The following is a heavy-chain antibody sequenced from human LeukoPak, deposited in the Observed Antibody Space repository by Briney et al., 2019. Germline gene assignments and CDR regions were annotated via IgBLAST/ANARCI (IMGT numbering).Heavy chain of an antibody. CDR1: GGSVSGYY. Sequence: SETLSLTCAVYGGSVSGYYRSWIRQTPGKGLEWIGEINHSGSTNYNPSLKSRVTISVDTSKNQFSLKLSSVTAADTAVYYCARVAPAAFPAFDYWGQGTLVTVSS. J-gene: IGHJ4*02. V-gene: IGHV4-34*01. D-gene: IGHD2-2*01. CDR2: INHSGST. CDR3: ARVAPAAFPAFDY.